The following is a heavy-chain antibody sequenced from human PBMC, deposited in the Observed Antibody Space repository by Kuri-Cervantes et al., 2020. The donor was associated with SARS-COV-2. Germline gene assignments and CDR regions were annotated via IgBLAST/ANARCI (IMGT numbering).Heavy chain of an antibody. D-gene: IGHD5-18*01. V-gene: IGHV4-34*01. Sequence: GSLRLSCAVYGGSLSGSFWSWIRQSPGKGLEWIGEVNHNGGANYNPSLRSRVTISVDTSKTQFSLSLGSVTAADTAVYYCARLGGYRSGYNWFDPWGQGTLVTVSS. CDR3: ARLGGYRSGYNWFDP. CDR2: VNHNGGA. CDR1: GGSLSGSF. J-gene: IGHJ5*02.